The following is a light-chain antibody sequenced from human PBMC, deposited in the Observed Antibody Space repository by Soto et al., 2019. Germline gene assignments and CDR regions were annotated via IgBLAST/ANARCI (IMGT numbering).Light chain of an antibody. CDR3: QTYNNWPLT. J-gene: IGKJ4*01. Sequence: EIVMTQSPATLSVSPGEVATLSCRASQSIGDTLAWYQQKPGQTPRLLIYDTSIRATGVPARFSGSRSGAVFTLTISSLQSEDFAVYYCQTYNNWPLTFGGGTKVDIK. CDR2: DTS. CDR1: QSIGDT. V-gene: IGKV3-15*01.